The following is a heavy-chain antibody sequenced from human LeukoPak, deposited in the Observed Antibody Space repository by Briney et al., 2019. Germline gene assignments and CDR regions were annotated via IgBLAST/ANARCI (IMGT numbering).Heavy chain of an antibody. CDR1: GFTFSSYS. Sequence: GGSLRLSCAASGFTFSSYSMNWVRQAPGKGLEWVSYISSSSSTIYYADSVKGRFTISRDNAKNSLYLQMNSLRAEDTAVYYCARFGYCSGGSCYVLQSFDYWGQGTLVTASS. D-gene: IGHD2-15*01. CDR2: ISSSSSTI. CDR3: ARFGYCSGGSCYVLQSFDY. J-gene: IGHJ4*02. V-gene: IGHV3-48*01.